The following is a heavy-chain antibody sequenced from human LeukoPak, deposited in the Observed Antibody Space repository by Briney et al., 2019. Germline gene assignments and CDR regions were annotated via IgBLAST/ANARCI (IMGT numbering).Heavy chain of an antibody. V-gene: IGHV3-21*01. D-gene: IGHD2-15*01. Sequence: GGSLRLSCAASGFTFSSYWMHWVRQAPGKGLEWVSSISSSSSYIYYADSVKGRFTISRDNAKNSLYLQMNSLRAEDTAVYYCARGVANKVDYWGQGTLVTVSS. CDR2: ISSSSSYI. CDR3: ARGVANKVDY. J-gene: IGHJ4*02. CDR1: GFTFSSYW.